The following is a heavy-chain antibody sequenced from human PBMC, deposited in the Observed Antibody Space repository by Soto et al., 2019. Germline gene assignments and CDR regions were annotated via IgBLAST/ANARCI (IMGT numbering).Heavy chain of an antibody. CDR2: ISAYNGNT. V-gene: IGHV1-18*01. CDR1: GYTFTNYR. Sequence: QVQLVQSGAEVKKPGASVKVSCKTSGYTFTNYRISWVRQAPGQGLEWMGWISAYNGNTDYAQNLQGRVTMTTDTSTSTAYMELRSLRSDDTAMFYCARVIVRGTLADYWGQGTLVTVSS. D-gene: IGHD1-26*01. J-gene: IGHJ4*02. CDR3: ARVIVRGTLADY.